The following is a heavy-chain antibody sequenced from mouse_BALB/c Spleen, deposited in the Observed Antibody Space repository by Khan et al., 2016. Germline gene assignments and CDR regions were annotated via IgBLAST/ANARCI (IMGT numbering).Heavy chain of an antibody. V-gene: IGHV5-6*01. CDR1: GFTFSSYG. Sequence: EVELVESGGDLVKPGGSLKLSCAASGFTFSSYGMSWVRQTPDKRLEWVATISSGGSYTYYQDSVKGRFTISRDNAKNTLYLQMSSLKYEDTAMYYCARQIITTVVADYWGQGTTLTVSS. CDR2: ISSGGSYT. CDR3: ARQIITTVVADY. J-gene: IGHJ2*01. D-gene: IGHD1-1*01.